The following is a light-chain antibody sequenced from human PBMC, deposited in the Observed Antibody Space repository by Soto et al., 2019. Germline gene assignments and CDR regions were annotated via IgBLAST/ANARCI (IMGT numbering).Light chain of an antibody. CDR2: GAS. CDR3: QQYHYWWT. V-gene: IGKV3D-15*01. J-gene: IGKJ1*01. CDR1: QSVSSN. Sequence: EIVMTQSPVTLSVSPGERATLSCRASQSVSSNLAWYQQKPGQAPSLLIYGASSRATGIPDRSSGSGSGTDFTLTISRLEPEDFAVYYCQQYHYWWTFGQGTKVDI.